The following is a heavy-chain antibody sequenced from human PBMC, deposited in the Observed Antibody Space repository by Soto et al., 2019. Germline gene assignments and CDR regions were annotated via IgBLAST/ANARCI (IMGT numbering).Heavy chain of an antibody. J-gene: IGHJ4*02. CDR3: ARQPKSFKGFDY. V-gene: IGHV4-39*01. CDR1: GGSISSSSYY. Sequence: QLQLQESGPGLVKPSETLSLTCPVSGGSISSSSYYWGWLRQPPGQGLEWIGSIYYSGSTYYNPSLKSRVTISVDTSKNQFSLKLSSVTAADTAVYYCARQPKSFKGFDYWGQGTLVTVSS. CDR2: IYYSGST.